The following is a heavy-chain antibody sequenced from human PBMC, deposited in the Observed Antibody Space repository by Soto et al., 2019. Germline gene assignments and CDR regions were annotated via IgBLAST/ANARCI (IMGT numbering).Heavy chain of an antibody. Sequence: EVQLVESGGGLVKPGGSLRLSCAASGFTFSSYSMNWVRQAPGKGLEWVSSIWGSISYIYHADSVKGLFTISRDNAKNPLYLQMNSLRAEDTAVYYCARDEVGFWSGYYYSQPFHYGMDVWGQGTTVTVSS. CDR3: ARDEVGFWSGYYYSQPFHYGMDV. J-gene: IGHJ6*02. V-gene: IGHV3-21*01. CDR1: GFTFSSYS. D-gene: IGHD3-3*01. CDR2: IWGSISYI.